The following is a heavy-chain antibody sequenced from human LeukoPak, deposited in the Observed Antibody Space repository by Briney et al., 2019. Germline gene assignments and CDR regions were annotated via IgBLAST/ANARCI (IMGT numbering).Heavy chain of an antibody. CDR3: ARASQTLEYDSSGYNFDY. CDR2: MNPNSGNT. Sequence: ASVKVSCKASGYTFISYDIHWVRQATGQGLEWMGWMNPNSGNTGYAQKFQGRVTMTRNTSISTAYMELSSLRSEDTAVYYCARASQTLEYDSSGYNFDYWGQGTLVTVSS. D-gene: IGHD3-22*01. J-gene: IGHJ4*02. CDR1: GYTFISYD. V-gene: IGHV1-8*01.